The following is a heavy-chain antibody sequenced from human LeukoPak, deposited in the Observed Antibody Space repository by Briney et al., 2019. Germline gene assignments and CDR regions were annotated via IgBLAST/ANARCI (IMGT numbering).Heavy chain of an antibody. Sequence: SETLSLTCTVSGGSITITTYYWAWIRQPPWKGLEWLGSIFYTGITYYNPSLRGRVTISVDTSKNQFSLKLSSVTAADTAVYYCARHSPFDSWGQGTLVTVSS. CDR2: IFYTGIT. CDR1: GGSITITTYY. J-gene: IGHJ4*02. CDR3: ARHSPFDS. V-gene: IGHV4-39*01.